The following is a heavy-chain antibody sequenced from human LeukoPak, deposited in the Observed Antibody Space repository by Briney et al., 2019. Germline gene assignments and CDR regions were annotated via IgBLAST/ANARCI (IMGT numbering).Heavy chain of an antibody. Sequence: PGGSLRLSCAASGFTFSSYSMNWVRQAPGKGLEWVSYISSSTIYYADSVKGRFTISRDNAKNSLYLQMNSLRAEDTAVYYCARGRAAVDYWGQGTLVTVSS. CDR1: GFTFSSYS. D-gene: IGHD2-15*01. CDR2: ISSSTI. J-gene: IGHJ4*02. V-gene: IGHV3-48*04. CDR3: ARGRAAVDY.